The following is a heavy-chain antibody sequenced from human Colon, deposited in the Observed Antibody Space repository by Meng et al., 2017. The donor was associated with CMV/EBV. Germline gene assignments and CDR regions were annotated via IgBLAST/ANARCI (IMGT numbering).Heavy chain of an antibody. Sequence: KPSRYTFSDFYLIWMRQAPGQGLEWMGIINASGGSAAYAPKFQGRVTVTRDTSTGTLYMELSSLRLEDTATYYCARSHTSSQRYFQHWGQGTLVTVSS. D-gene: IGHD2-2*01. CDR2: INASGGSA. CDR1: RYTFSDFY. V-gene: IGHV1-46*01. J-gene: IGHJ1*01. CDR3: ARSHTSSQRYFQH.